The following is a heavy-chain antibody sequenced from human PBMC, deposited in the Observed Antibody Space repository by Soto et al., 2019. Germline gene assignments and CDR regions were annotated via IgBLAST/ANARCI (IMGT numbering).Heavy chain of an antibody. Sequence: PSESLSLTGAVYGGSFSGYYWSWIRQPPGKGLERIGEINHSGSTNYNPSLKSRVSISVDTSKNQFSLKLSSVSAADTAVYYCARDRLRYYGMDVWGQGTTVTVSS. CDR3: ARDRLRYYGMDV. V-gene: IGHV4-34*01. CDR2: INHSGST. CDR1: GGSFSGYY. J-gene: IGHJ6*02.